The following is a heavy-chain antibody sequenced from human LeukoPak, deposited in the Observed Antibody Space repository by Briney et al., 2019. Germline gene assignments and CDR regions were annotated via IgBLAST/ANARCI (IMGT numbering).Heavy chain of an antibody. V-gene: IGHV3-23*01. CDR2: INDCGTRT. CDR1: GFNFSTYG. J-gene: IGHJ4*02. Sequence: GGSLRLSCAASGFNFSTYGMSWVRQAPGKGPEWVSAINDCGTRTYYTDSVKGRFTISRDNSKSTLYLQFHSLRAEDTAIYFCATGGRDSSGYYYSRAGYFDFWGQGTLVTVSS. D-gene: IGHD3-22*01. CDR3: ATGGRDSSGYYYSRAGYFDF.